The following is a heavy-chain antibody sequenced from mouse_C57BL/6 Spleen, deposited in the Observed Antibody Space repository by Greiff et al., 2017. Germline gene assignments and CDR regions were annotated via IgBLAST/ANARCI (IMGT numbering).Heavy chain of an antibody. V-gene: IGHV1-53*01. J-gene: IGHJ4*01. CDR2: INPSNGGT. CDR3: ARCGFSTTVVATENYAMDY. D-gene: IGHD1-1*01. Sequence: QVQLQQPGTELVKPGASVKLSCKASGYTFTSYWMHWVKQRPGQGLEWIGNINPSNGGTNYNEKFKSKATLTVDKSSSTAYMQLSSLTYEDSAVYYCARCGFSTTVVATENYAMDYGGQGTSVTVSS. CDR1: GYTFTSYW.